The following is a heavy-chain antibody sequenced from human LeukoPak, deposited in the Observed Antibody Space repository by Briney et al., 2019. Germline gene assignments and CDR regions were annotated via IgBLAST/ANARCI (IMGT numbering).Heavy chain of an antibody. CDR2: ISSSGSTI. J-gene: IGHJ5*02. Sequence: AGGSLRLSCAASGFTFSSYEMNWVRQAPGKGLEWVSYISSSGSTIYYADSVKGRFTISRDNAKNSLYLQMNSLRAEDTAVYYCARDQQWLVHWFDPWGQGTLVTVSS. D-gene: IGHD6-19*01. V-gene: IGHV3-48*03. CDR1: GFTFSSYE. CDR3: ARDQQWLVHWFDP.